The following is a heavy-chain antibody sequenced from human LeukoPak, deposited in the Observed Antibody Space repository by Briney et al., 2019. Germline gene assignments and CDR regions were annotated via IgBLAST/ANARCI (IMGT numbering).Heavy chain of an antibody. CDR3: ASPSPGGGAAGLFDY. D-gene: IGHD6-13*01. Sequence: PGGSLRLSCAVSGFTVSSNFLNCVRQAPGKGLEWVSVLYSGGTTFYADSVRGRFTISRDNSRNTLYLQMNSLRADDTAVYYCASPSPGGGAAGLFDYWGQGTLVTVSS. V-gene: IGHV3-53*05. CDR2: LYSGGTT. J-gene: IGHJ4*02. CDR1: GFTVSSNF.